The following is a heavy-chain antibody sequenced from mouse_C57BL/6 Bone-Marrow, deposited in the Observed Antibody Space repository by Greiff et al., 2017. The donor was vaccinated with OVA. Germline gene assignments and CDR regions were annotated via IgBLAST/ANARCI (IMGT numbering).Heavy chain of an antibody. D-gene: IGHD1-1*01. J-gene: IGHJ4*01. CDR2: INPYNGGT. CDR1: GYTFTDYY. CDR3: ARFHYYGSSDYAMDY. Sequence: VQLKESGPVLVKPGASVKMSCKASGYTFTDYYMNWVKQSHGKSLEWIGVINPYNGGTSYNQKFTGKATLTVDKSSSTAYMELNSLTSEDSAVYYCARFHYYGSSDYAMDYWGQGTSVTVSS. V-gene: IGHV1-19*01.